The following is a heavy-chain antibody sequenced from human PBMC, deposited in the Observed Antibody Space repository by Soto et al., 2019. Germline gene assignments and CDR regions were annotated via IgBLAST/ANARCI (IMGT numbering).Heavy chain of an antibody. Sequence: QVQLVQSGAEVKKPGSSVKVSCKASGGTFSSYTISWVRQAPGQGLEWMGRIIPILGVANNAQKFQGRVTITADKSTSTAYMELSSLRSEDTAVYYCASPDPKYCGGDCPSNWGQGTLVTVSS. V-gene: IGHV1-69*02. CDR1: GGTFSSYT. CDR2: IIPILGVA. CDR3: ASPDPKYCGGDCPSN. J-gene: IGHJ4*02. D-gene: IGHD2-21*02.